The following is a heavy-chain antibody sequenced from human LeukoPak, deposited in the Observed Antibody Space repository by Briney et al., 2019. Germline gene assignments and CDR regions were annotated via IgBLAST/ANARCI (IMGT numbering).Heavy chain of an antibody. D-gene: IGHD5-18*01. CDR2: NYTSGST. CDR3: ARDRGYSYAFDY. CDR1: GGSISSYY. V-gene: IGHV4-4*07. J-gene: IGHJ4*02. Sequence: PSESLSLTCTVSGGSISSYYWSWIRQPAGKGLEWIGRNYTSGSTNYNPSLKSRVTISIDPSKNQCSLKLNSVTAADTAVYYCARDRGYSYAFDYWGQGTLVTVSS.